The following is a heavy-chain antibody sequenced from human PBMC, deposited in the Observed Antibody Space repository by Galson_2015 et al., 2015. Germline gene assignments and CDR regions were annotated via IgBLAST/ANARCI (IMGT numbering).Heavy chain of an antibody. CDR1: GFRVISSY. J-gene: IGHJ6*02. Sequence: SLRLSCAASGFRVISSYMTWVRQGLGKGLEWVSAIYSGGGTKYAGSVQGRFTLSRDNVENTLFLQLTDLRPEDTAIYYRARDSDRGDGGMDVWGQGTTVIVSS. D-gene: IGHD3-10*01. CDR2: IYSGGGT. V-gene: IGHV3-66*02. CDR3: ARDSDRGDGGMDV.